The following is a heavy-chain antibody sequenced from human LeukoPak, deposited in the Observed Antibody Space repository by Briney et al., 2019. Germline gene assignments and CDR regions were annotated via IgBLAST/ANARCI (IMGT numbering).Heavy chain of an antibody. CDR2: ISESGGST. CDR1: GFIFSSYA. CDR3: AKDRGSSWYGTSDY. Sequence: GGSLRLSCAASGFIFSSYAMSWVRQTPGKGLEWVSRISESGGSTYYADSVKGRFTTSRDNSKNTLYLQMNSLRAEDTAVYYCAKDRGSSWYGTSDYWGQGTLVTASS. V-gene: IGHV3-23*01. J-gene: IGHJ4*02. D-gene: IGHD6-13*01.